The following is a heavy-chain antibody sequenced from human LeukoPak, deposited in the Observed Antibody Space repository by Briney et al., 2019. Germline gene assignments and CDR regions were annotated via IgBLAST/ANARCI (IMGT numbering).Heavy chain of an antibody. V-gene: IGHV4-59*02. J-gene: IGHJ6*03. D-gene: IGHD5-12*01. CDR3: ARTTEGYAGGPGYSYYYYMDV. CDR2: IYYTET. CDR1: GGSVSDYY. Sequence: SETLSLTCTVSGGSVSDYYWSWIRQSPGKGLEWIGYIYYTETSYNPSLKSRVTISADTSKNQFSLKLYSVTAADTAVYYCARTTEGYAGGPGYSYYYYMDVWGKGTTVTISS.